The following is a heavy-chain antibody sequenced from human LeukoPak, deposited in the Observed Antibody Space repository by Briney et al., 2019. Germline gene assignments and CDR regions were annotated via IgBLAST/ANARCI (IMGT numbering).Heavy chain of an antibody. CDR3: ARSEYQMPV. J-gene: IGHJ6*02. V-gene: IGHV3-23*01. D-gene: IGHD2/OR15-2a*01. CDR1: GFTFSSYA. Sequence: GGSLRLSCAASGFTFSSYAMSWVRQAPGKGLEWVSAITGSGGSTYYADSVKGRFTISRDNAKNSLYLQMNSLRAEDTAVYYCARSEYQMPVWGQGTTVTVSS. CDR2: ITGSGGST.